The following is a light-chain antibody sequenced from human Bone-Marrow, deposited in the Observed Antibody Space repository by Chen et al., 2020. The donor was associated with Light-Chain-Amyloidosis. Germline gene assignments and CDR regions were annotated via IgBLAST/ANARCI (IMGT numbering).Light chain of an antibody. Sequence: QSALTQPASVSGSPGQSITISCTGTSSDVGGDNHVSWYQQHPDKAPKLMIYEVTTRPSWVPARSSGSKSDNTASLPSSGLQTEDEADYCCSSYTITNTRVFGSGTRVTVL. J-gene: IGLJ1*01. CDR2: EVT. V-gene: IGLV2-14*01. CDR1: SSDVGGDNH. CDR3: SSYTITNTRV.